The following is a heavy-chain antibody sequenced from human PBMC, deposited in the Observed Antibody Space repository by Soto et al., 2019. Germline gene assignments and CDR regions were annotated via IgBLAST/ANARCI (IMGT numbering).Heavy chain of an antibody. Sequence: GASLRLAFLPFGFTFSTYWMSWVRLAPGKGLEWVANIKQDGSEKYYVDSVKGRFTISKDNAKNSLYLQMNSLRAEDTAVYYCARDYSSSWYQIDYWGQGT. V-gene: IGHV3-7*04. CDR2: IKQDGSEK. CDR3: ARDYSSSWYQIDY. D-gene: IGHD6-13*01. CDR1: GFTFSTYW. J-gene: IGHJ4*02.